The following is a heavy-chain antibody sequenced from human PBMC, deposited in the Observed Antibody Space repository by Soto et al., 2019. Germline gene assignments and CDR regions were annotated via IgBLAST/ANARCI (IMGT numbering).Heavy chain of an antibody. CDR2: ISRSGTSI. CDR1: GFSFSSFS. D-gene: IGHD5-12*01. V-gene: IGHV3-48*01. CDR3: ARNRGYSGYDYDS. J-gene: IGHJ4*02. Sequence: GSLRLSCAASGFSFSSFSMNWVRQAPGKGLEWVSSISRSGTSIYYADSVKGRFTISRDNAKNSLYLQMNSLRAEDTAVYYCARNRGYSGYDYDSWGQGNLVTVSS.